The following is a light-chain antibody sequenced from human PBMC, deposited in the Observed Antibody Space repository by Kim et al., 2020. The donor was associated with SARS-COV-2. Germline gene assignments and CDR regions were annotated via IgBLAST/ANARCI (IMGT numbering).Light chain of an antibody. J-gene: IGLJ3*02. CDR1: SSDVGGYKY. CDR2: EVN. Sequence: QSALTQPPAASGSPGQSVTISCTGTSSDVGGYKYVSWYQQHPGKAPKLMIYEVNKRPSGVPNRFSGSKSGNTAFLTVSGLQAEDEADYYCGSYGGSNTLLFGGGPQLSVL. CDR3: GSYGGSNTLL. V-gene: IGLV2-8*01.